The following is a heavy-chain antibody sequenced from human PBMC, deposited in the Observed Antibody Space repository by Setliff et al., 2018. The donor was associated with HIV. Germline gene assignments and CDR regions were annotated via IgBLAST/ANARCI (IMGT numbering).Heavy chain of an antibody. V-gene: IGHV4-59*12. Sequence: SETLSLTCTVSGGSISNYYWSWIRQSPGKGLEWIGYISNTGNTKYNPSLKSRVTIAGDTPKNQFSLSLNSVTAADTAVYFCARGGAVSADFDSWGQGTLVTVSS. D-gene: IGHD3-10*01. CDR3: ARGGAVSADFDS. J-gene: IGHJ5*01. CDR2: ISNTGNT. CDR1: GGSISNYY.